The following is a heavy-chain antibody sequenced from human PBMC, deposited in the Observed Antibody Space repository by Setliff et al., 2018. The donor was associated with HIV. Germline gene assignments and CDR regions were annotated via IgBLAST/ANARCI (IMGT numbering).Heavy chain of an antibody. CDR3: ARFVHSSGWYSSSYYYYMDV. J-gene: IGHJ6*03. Sequence: ASVKVSCKASGYTFTNYAINWVRQAPGQGLEWMGWINTDTGNPTYAQGFTGRFVFSLDTSVNTAYLQWSSLKASDTAMYYCARFVHSSGWYSSSYYYYMDVWGKGTTVTVSS. CDR1: GYTFTNYA. V-gene: IGHV7-4-1*02. D-gene: IGHD3-22*01. CDR2: INTDTGNP.